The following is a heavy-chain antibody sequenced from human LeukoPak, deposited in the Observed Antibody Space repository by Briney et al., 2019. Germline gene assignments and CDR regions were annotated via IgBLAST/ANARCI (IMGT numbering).Heavy chain of an antibody. CDR1: GYTFTGYY. D-gene: IGHD6-13*01. CDR2: INPNSGGT. V-gene: IGHV1-2*02. J-gene: IGHJ1*01. Sequence: ASVKVSCKASGYTFTGYYMHWVRQAPGQGLEWMGWINPNSGGTNYAQKFQGRVTMTRDTSINTAYMELSRLRSDDTAVYYCARDQSYSSSWYLEYFQHWGQGTLVTVSS. CDR3: ARDQSYSSSWYLEYFQH.